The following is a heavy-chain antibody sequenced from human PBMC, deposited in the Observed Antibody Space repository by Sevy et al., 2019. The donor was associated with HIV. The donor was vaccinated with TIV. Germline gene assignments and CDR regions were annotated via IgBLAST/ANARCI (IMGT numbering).Heavy chain of an antibody. CDR2: ISYDGSDK. CDR1: GFAFTNYYA. CDR3: ARPRANYVDHYFFYAMDV. V-gene: IGHV3-30-3*01. J-gene: IGHJ6*02. D-gene: IGHD4-17*01. Sequence: GGSLRLSCAASGFAFTNYYAMHWVRQAPGKGLEWVALISYDGSDKFYADSVKGRFTITMDNFKNTLYLQMNGLTTEDTAVYYCARPRANYVDHYFFYAMDVWGQGTTVTVSS.